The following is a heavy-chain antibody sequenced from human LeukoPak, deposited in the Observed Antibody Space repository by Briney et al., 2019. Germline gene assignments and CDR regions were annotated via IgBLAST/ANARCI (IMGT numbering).Heavy chain of an antibody. Sequence: GRSLRLSCAASGFTFSSYGMHWVRQAPGKGLVWVSRINSDGRSAVYADSVKGRFTISRDNAKNTLYLQMDSLRAEDTAVYYCTRVSTTDDYWGQGTLVTVSS. D-gene: IGHD2/OR15-2a*01. J-gene: IGHJ4*02. CDR2: INSDGRSA. CDR1: GFTFSSYG. CDR3: TRVSTTDDY. V-gene: IGHV3-74*01.